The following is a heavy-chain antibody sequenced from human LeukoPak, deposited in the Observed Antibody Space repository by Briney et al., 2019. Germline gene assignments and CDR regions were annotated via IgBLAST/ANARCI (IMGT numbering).Heavy chain of an antibody. J-gene: IGHJ4*02. Sequence: GGSLRLSCVASGFTFSSYWMTWVRQAPGKGLEWVAIIKEDGSQKYYVDSVKGRFTISRDNAKNSLYLQMNSLRAEDTAVYYCARDYIYGFDYWGQGALVTVSS. V-gene: IGHV3-7*01. CDR2: IKEDGSQK. CDR3: ARDYIYGFDY. D-gene: IGHD5-18*01. CDR1: GFTFSSYW.